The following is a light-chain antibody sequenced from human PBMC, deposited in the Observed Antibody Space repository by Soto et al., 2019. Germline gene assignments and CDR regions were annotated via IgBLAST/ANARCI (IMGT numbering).Light chain of an antibody. CDR3: ESYDSSIPVV. V-gene: IGLV6-57*04. Sequence: FMLTQPHSVSESPGKTVTISCTRSSGSIASNYVQWYQQRPGSAPTTVIYENNQRPSEVPDRFSGSIDSSSNSASLTIPGLKTEDEADAYWESYDSSIPVVFGGGTQLTVL. J-gene: IGLJ7*01. CDR1: SGSIASNY. CDR2: ENN.